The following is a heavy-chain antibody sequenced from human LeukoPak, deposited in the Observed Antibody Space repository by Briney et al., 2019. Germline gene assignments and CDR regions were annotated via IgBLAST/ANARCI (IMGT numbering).Heavy chain of an antibody. V-gene: IGHV4-39*01. D-gene: IGHD2-15*01. CDR1: GGSISSSSYY. J-gene: IGHJ5*02. CDR3: ARHMIDSSGGSCYSFWFDP. CDR2: IYYSGST. Sequence: SETLSLTCTVSGGSISSSSYYWGWIRQPPGKGLEWIGSIYYSGSTYYNPSLKSRVTISVDTSKNQFSLKLSSVTAADTAVYYCARHMIDSSGGSCYSFWFDPWGQGTLVTVSS.